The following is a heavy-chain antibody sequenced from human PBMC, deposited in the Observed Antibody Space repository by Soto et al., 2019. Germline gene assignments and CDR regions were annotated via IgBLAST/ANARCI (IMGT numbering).Heavy chain of an antibody. J-gene: IGHJ6*02. CDR1: GGSISSGGYY. Sequence: PSETLSLTCTVSGGSISSGGYYWRSIRQHPGKGLECMAYIYYSGSSHYSPSLKSRVTISVYTSKNQCSLKLSSVTAAYTAVYYCARDGSPRYCSSTSCYTDYYYGMDGWGQGTTVTVSS. D-gene: IGHD2-2*02. CDR2: IYYSGSS. CDR3: ARDGSPRYCSSTSCYTDYYYGMDG. V-gene: IGHV4-31*03.